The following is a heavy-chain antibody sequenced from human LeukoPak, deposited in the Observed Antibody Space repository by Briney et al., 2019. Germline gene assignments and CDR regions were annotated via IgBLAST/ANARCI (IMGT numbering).Heavy chain of an antibody. D-gene: IGHD2-8*01. CDR2: ISSSSSTI. CDR1: GFTFGSYS. J-gene: IGHJ3*02. Sequence: GGSLRLSCAASGFTFGSYSMNWIRQAPGKGLEWVSYISSSSSTIYYADSVKGRFTISRDNAKNSLYLQMNSLRDEDTAVYYCARAWGYCTNGVCRTDAFDIWGQGTMVTVSS. V-gene: IGHV3-48*02. CDR3: ARAWGYCTNGVCRTDAFDI.